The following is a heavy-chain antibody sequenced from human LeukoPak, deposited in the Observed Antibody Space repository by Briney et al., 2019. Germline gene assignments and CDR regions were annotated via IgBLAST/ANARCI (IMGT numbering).Heavy chain of an antibody. D-gene: IGHD6-6*01. CDR2: IYYSGST. Sequence: PSEILSLTCTVSGGSISSSTYFWGWIRQPPGKGLEWIGSIYYSGSTFYNPSLKSRVTISVDTSKNRFSLKLTSVTAADTAVYYCARQGGYIISSFDSWGQGTLVTVSS. CDR3: ARQGGYIISSFDS. J-gene: IGHJ4*02. CDR1: GGSISSSTYF. V-gene: IGHV4-39*01.